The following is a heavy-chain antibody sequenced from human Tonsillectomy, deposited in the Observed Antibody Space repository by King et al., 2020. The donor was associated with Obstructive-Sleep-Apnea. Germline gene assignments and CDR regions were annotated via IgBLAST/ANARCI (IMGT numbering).Heavy chain of an antibody. V-gene: IGHV5-51*01. D-gene: IGHD3-9*01. CDR2: IYPDDSDT. CDR3: ARRGDILTGYPLLPDY. Sequence: QLVQSGAEVKKPGESLKISCKGSGYNFTTYWIGWVRQMPGKGLEWMGLIYPDDSDTRNSPSFQGQVTISADKSNSTAYLQWSSLKASDTAMYYCARRGDILTGYPLLPDYWGQGTLVTVSS. CDR1: GYNFTTYW. J-gene: IGHJ4*02.